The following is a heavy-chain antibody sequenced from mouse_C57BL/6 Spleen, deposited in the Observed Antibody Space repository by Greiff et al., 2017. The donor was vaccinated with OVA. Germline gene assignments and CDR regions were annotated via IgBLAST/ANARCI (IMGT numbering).Heavy chain of an antibody. Sequence: QVQLQQSGPELVKPGASVKISCKASGYAFSSSWMNWVKQRPGKGLEWIGRIYPGDGDTNYNGKFKGKATLTADKSSSTAYMQLSSLTSEDSAVYFCARSGDYDEDWYFDVGGTGTTVTVSS. J-gene: IGHJ1*03. CDR3: ARSGDYDEDWYFDV. CDR2: IYPGDGDT. V-gene: IGHV1-82*01. D-gene: IGHD2-4*01. CDR1: GYAFSSSW.